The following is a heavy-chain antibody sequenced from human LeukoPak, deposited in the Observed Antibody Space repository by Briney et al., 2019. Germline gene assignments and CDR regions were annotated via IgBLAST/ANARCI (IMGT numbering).Heavy chain of an antibody. V-gene: IGHV4-59*08. J-gene: IGHJ4*02. D-gene: IGHD5-12*01. CDR2: ILYSGTT. CDR3: ARMGGYSGYATH. CDR1: GSSISSYY. Sequence: SETLSLTCTVSGSSISSYYWSWIRQPPGKGLEWIGYILYSGTTNSNPSLKSRVNISLDTSNNQISLKLTSVTAADTAVYFCARMGGYSGYATHWGQGILVTVSS.